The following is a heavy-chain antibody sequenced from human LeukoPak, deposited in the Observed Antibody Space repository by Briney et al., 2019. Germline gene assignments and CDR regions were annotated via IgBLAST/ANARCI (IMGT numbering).Heavy chain of an antibody. CDR1: GGSISSYY. D-gene: IGHD3-10*02. V-gene: IGHV4-59*08. J-gene: IGHJ5*02. CDR3: ARHVRGTPLFDP. CDR2: IYYSGST. Sequence: SETLSLTCTVSGGSISSYYWSWIRQLPGKGLEWIGYIYYSGSTNYNPSLKSRVTISVDTSKNQFSLKLSSVTAADTAVYYCARHVRGTPLFDPWGQGTLVTVSS.